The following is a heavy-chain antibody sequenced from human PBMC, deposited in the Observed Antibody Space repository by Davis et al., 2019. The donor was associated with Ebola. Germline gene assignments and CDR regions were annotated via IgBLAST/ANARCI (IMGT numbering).Heavy chain of an antibody. CDR2: INHSGST. V-gene: IGHV4-34*01. Sequence: SETLSLTCAVYGGSFSGYYWSWIRQPPGKGLEWIGEINHSGSTNYNPSLKSRVTISVDTSKNQFSLKLSSVTAADTAVYYCARLRDIVVVPATIDYWGQGTLVTVSS. J-gene: IGHJ4*02. D-gene: IGHD2-2*01. CDR1: GGSFSGYY. CDR3: ARLRDIVVVPATIDY.